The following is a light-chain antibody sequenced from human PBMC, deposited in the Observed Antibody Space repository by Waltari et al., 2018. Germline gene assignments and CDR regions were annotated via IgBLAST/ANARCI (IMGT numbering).Light chain of an antibody. Sequence: IQLTQSPSSPSASVGDRVTITCRASQGVSSSLAWYQQKPGKAPKLLIYGASTLESGVPSRFSGSGSGTGFTLTINSLQPDDFATYYCQQLHTYPRTFGQGTNLEI. CDR1: QGVSSS. CDR3: QQLHTYPRT. V-gene: IGKV1-9*01. CDR2: GAS. J-gene: IGKJ2*01.